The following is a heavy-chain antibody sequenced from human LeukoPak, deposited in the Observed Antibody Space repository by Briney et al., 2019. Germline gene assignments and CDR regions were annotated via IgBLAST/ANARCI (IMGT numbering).Heavy chain of an antibody. CDR3: ARESGQWLVFDD. CDR2: IKQDGSEK. V-gene: IGHV3-7*01. J-gene: IGHJ4*02. D-gene: IGHD6-19*01. CDR1: GLTFSSFW. Sequence: GGSLRLSCEASGLTFSSFWMSWVRQAPGKGLEWVANIKQDGSEKYFVDSVKGRFTISRDNAKNSLYLQLNSLRAEDTAVYYCARESGQWLVFDDWGQGTLVTVSS.